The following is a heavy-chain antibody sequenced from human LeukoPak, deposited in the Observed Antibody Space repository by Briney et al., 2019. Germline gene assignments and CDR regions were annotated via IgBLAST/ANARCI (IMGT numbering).Heavy chain of an antibody. D-gene: IGHD3-16*01. CDR2: INPNSGGT. CDR1: GDTFTTYY. CDR3: ARVNYVWHYFDY. Sequence: ASVKVSCKASGDTFTTYYMHWVRQAPGQGLEWMGWINPNSGGTNYAQKFQGWVTMTRDTSISTAYMELSRLRSDDTAVYYCARVNYVWHYFDYWGQGTLVTVSS. V-gene: IGHV1-2*04. J-gene: IGHJ4*02.